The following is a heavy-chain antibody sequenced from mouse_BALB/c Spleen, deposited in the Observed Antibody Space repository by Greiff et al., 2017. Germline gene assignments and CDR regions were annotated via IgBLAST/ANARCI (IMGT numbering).Heavy chain of an antibody. CDR3: ARSAQYYAWFAD. V-gene: IGHV14-3*02. CDR2: IDPANGNT. Sequence: VQLKQSGAELVKPGASVKLSCTASGFNIKDTYMHWVKQRPEQGLEWIGRIDPANGNTKYDPKFQGKATITADTSSNTAYLQLSSLTSEDTAVYYCARSAQYYAWFADWGQGTLVTVSA. J-gene: IGHJ3*01. CDR1: GFNIKDTY. D-gene: IGHD1-1*02.